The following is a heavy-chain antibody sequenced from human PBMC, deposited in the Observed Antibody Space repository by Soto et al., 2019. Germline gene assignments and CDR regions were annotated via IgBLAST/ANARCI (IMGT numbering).Heavy chain of an antibody. V-gene: IGHV3-23*01. CDR2: ISGGGDTT. CDR1: GFTFNNYA. Sequence: EVQLLESGGGLVQPGGSLRLSCAASGFTFNNYAMTWVRQAPGKGLEWVSAISGGGDTTSYADSVKGRFTVSRDGSKNTLYLEMNSLRDEDTAVYYCARVRFGELVWGQGTLVTVSS. CDR3: ARVRFGELV. D-gene: IGHD3-10*01. J-gene: IGHJ4*02.